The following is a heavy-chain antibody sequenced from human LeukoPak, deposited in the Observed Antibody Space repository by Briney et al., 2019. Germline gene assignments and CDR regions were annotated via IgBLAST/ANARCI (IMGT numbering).Heavy chain of an antibody. D-gene: IGHD6-13*01. CDR3: ARGSQGVAATDTPLDH. Sequence: PGGSLRLSCAASGFTFSSYWMSWVRQAPGKGLEWVANIKQDGSEKYYVDSVKGRFTISRDNAKNSLHLQMNSLRAEDTAVYYCARGSQGVAATDTPLDHWGQGTLVTVSS. CDR1: GFTFSSYW. CDR2: IKQDGSEK. V-gene: IGHV3-7*01. J-gene: IGHJ4*02.